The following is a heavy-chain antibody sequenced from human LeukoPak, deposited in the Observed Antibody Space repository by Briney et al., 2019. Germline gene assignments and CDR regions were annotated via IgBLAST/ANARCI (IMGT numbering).Heavy chain of an antibody. CDR2: ISGSGGTT. CDR3: AKLTLGYCSGGRCFFDY. CDR1: GFTFSNYA. Sequence: GGSLRLSCAASGFTFSNYAMSWVRQTPGKGLEWVSGISGSGGTTDYADSVKGRFTISRDNSKNTLYLQMNSLRAEDTAVYYCAKLTLGYCSGGRCFFDYWGQGTQVTDSS. D-gene: IGHD2-15*01. J-gene: IGHJ4*02. V-gene: IGHV3-23*01.